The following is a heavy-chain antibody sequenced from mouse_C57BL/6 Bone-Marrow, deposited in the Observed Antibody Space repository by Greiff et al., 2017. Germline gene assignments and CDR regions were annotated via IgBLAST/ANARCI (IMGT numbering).Heavy chain of an antibody. Sequence: VKLQESGAELARPGASVKLSCKASGYTFTSYGISWVKQRTGQGLEWIGEIYPRSGNTYYNEKFKGKATLTADKSSSTAYMELRSLTSEDSAVYFCARSGEYERDAMDYWGQGTSVTVSS. D-gene: IGHD2-14*01. CDR1: GYTFTSYG. J-gene: IGHJ4*01. V-gene: IGHV1-81*01. CDR2: IYPRSGNT. CDR3: ARSGEYERDAMDY.